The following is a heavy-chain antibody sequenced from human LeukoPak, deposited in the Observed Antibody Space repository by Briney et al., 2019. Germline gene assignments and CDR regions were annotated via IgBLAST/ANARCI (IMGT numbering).Heavy chain of an antibody. CDR2: IGTAGDT. CDR1: GFTFSSYD. V-gene: IGHV3-13*01. Sequence: GGSLRLSCATSGFTFSSYDMHWVRQATGKGLEWVTAIGTAGDTYYPGSVKGRFTISRENAKNSLYLQMNSLRAGDTAVYYCARALAYGMDVWGQGTTVTVSS. J-gene: IGHJ6*02. CDR3: ARALAYGMDV.